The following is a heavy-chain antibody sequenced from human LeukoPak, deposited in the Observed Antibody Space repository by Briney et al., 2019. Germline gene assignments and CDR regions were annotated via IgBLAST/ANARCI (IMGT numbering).Heavy chain of an antibody. CDR2: FDPEDGET. CDR1: GYTLTELS. J-gene: IGHJ4*02. D-gene: IGHD1-7*01. Sequence: ASVKVSCKVSGYTLTELSMHWVRQAPGKGLEWMGGFDPEDGETIYAQKFQGRVTMTEDTSTDTAYMELSSLRSEDTAVYYCALTPNWNYDLNFDYWGQGTLVTVSS. V-gene: IGHV1-24*01. CDR3: ALTPNWNYDLNFDY.